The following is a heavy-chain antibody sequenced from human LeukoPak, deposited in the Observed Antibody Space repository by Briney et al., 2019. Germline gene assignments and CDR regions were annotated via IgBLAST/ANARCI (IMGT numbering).Heavy chain of an antibody. J-gene: IGHJ4*02. Sequence: GGSLRLSCAASGFTFSSFAMHWVRQAPGKGLEWVAVMWYDGFNQYYADSVKGRFTIPRDNSKNTLYLQMNSLRAEDTAVYYCARDTSGYYDYWGQGALVTVSS. CDR3: ARDTSGYYDY. V-gene: IGHV3-33*01. CDR1: GFTFSSFA. CDR2: MWYDGFNQ. D-gene: IGHD2-15*01.